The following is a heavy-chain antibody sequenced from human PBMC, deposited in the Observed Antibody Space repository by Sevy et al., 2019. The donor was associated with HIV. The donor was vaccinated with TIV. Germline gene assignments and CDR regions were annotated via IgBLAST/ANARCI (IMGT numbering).Heavy chain of an antibody. CDR3: ARTAVKYYYDSSGYEFDY. J-gene: IGHJ4*02. V-gene: IGHV1-18*01. CDR1: GYTFTSYG. CDR2: ISAYNGNT. Sequence: ASVKVSCKASGYTFTSYGISWVRQAPGQGLEWMGWISAYNGNTNYAQKLQGRVTMTTDTSTSTGYMELRSLRSDDTAVYYCARTAVKYYYDSSGYEFDYWGQGTLVTVSS. D-gene: IGHD3-22*01.